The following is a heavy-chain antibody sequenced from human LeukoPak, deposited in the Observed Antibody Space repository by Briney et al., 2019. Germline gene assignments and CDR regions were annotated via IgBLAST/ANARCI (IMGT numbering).Heavy chain of an antibody. D-gene: IGHD1-26*01. CDR1: GGSISSSSYY. J-gene: IGHJ5*02. V-gene: IGHV4-39*07. CDR3: ARGVGATEGYNWFDP. CDR2: IYYSGST. Sequence: SETLSLTCTVSGGSISSSSYYWGWIRQPPGKGLEWIGSIYYSGSTYYNPSLKSRVTISVDTSKNQFSLKLSSVTAADTAVYYCARGVGATEGYNWFDPWGQGTLVTVSS.